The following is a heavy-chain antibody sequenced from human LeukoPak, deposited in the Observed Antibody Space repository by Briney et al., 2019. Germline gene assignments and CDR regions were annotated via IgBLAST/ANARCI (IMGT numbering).Heavy chain of an antibody. V-gene: IGHV3-33*01. CDR3: ARDPNP. Sequence: GGSLRLSCAASGFTFSNLVMHWVRQAPGKGLEWVAVIWYDGSTKYFADSVQGRFTVSRDNSKNTLFLQMNNLRAEDTAVYYCARDPNPWGQGTLVTVSS. CDR1: GFTFSNLV. CDR2: IWYDGSTK. J-gene: IGHJ5*02.